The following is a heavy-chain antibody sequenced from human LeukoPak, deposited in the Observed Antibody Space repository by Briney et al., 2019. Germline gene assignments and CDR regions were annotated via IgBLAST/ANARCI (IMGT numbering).Heavy chain of an antibody. V-gene: IGHV4-30-4*01. D-gene: IGHD3-10*01. CDR1: GGSISSGDYY. J-gene: IGHJ4*02. Sequence: PSETLSLTCTVSGGSISSGDYYWSWIRQPPGKGLEWIGYIYYSGSTYYNPSLKSRVTISVDTSKNQFSLKLSSVTAADTAVYYCARGPYYYGSGSYWPFYYFDYWGQGTLVTVSS. CDR2: IYYSGST. CDR3: ARGPYYYGSGSYWPFYYFDY.